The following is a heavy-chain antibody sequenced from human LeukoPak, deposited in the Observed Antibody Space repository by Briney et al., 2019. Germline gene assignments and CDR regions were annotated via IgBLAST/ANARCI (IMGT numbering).Heavy chain of an antibody. V-gene: IGHV3-23*01. CDR3: AKGRIRGYWFDP. CDR1: GFTFSSYG. J-gene: IGHJ5*02. D-gene: IGHD2-15*01. CDR2: ISGSGGST. Sequence: GGTLRLSCAASGFTFSSYGMSWVRQAPGKGLEWVSAISGSGGSTYYADSAKGRFTISRDNSKNTLYLQMNSLRAEDTAVYYCAKGRIRGYWFDPWGQGTLVTVSS.